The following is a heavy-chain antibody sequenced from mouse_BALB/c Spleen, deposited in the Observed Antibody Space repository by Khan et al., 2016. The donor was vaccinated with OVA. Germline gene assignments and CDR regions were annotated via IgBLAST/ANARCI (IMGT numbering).Heavy chain of an antibody. CDR3: ARTARIKY. CDR1: GYSITSGYG. V-gene: IGHV3-2*02. J-gene: IGHJ2*01. CDR2: ISYSGST. D-gene: IGHD1-2*01. Sequence: VQLKQSGPGLVKPSQSLSLTCTVTGYSITSGYGWNWIRQFPGNKLEWIGYISYSGSTNYNPSLKSRISITRDTSKNQFFLQLNSVTTEDTATYYCARTARIKYWGQGTTRTVSS.